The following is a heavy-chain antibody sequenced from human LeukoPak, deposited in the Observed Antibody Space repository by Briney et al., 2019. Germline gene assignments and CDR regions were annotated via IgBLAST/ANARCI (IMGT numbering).Heavy chain of an antibody. D-gene: IGHD3-22*01. V-gene: IGHV1-24*01. CDR1: GYTLTELS. Sequence: ASVKVSCKVSGYTLTELSMHWVRQAPGKGLEGMGGFDPEDGETIYAQKFQDRVTMTEDTSTDTAYMELSGLRSEDTAVYYCATVKPTYYYDSSGYPPDYWGQGTLVTVSS. CDR2: FDPEDGET. CDR3: ATVKPTYYYDSSGYPPDY. J-gene: IGHJ4*02.